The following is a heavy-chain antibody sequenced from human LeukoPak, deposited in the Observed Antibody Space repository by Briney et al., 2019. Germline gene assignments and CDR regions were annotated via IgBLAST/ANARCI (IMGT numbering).Heavy chain of an antibody. CDR1: GFTFSSYE. V-gene: IGHV3-48*03. CDR2: ISSGGITI. Sequence: GGSLRLSCAASGFTFSSYEMNWVRQAPGKGLEWVSYISSGGITIYYADSVKGRFTISRDNAKNSLYLQMNSLRAEDTAVYYCARDEGVAAAGYYYYYMDVWGKGTTVTISS. D-gene: IGHD6-13*01. J-gene: IGHJ6*03. CDR3: ARDEGVAAAGYYYYYMDV.